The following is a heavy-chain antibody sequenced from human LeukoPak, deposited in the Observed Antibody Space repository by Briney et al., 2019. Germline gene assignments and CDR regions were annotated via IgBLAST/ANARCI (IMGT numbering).Heavy chain of an antibody. V-gene: IGHV3-15*04. CDR3: TTSPGITVFGVVTDY. Sequence: GGSLRLSCAASGPTFRNAFMNWVRQAPEKGLEWVGRIESSTDGGTTDYAAPVKGRFTMSRDDSKNTLYLQMNNVKTEDTGVYYCTTSPGITVFGVVTDYWGQGTLVIVSS. D-gene: IGHD3-3*01. J-gene: IGHJ4*02. CDR1: GPTFRNAF. CDR2: IESSTDGGTT.